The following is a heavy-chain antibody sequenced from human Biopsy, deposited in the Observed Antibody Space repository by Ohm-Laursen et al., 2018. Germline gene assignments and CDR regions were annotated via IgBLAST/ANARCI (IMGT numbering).Heavy chain of an antibody. CDR1: GFTFSSYA. V-gene: IGHV3-23*05. D-gene: IGHD2-21*02. CDR3: AEGDWIYYFDH. Sequence: SLRLSCAASGFTFSSYAMTWVRQAPGKGLEWVSGIDGSGSSIYYADSVKGRFTISRDNSKNTLYLQMNSLRAEDTAVYYCAEGDWIYYFDHWGQGTLVTVSS. CDR2: IDGSGSSI. J-gene: IGHJ4*02.